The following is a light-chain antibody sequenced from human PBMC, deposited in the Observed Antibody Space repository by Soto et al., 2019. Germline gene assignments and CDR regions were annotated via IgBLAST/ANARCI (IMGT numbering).Light chain of an antibody. V-gene: IGLV1-40*01. CDR1: RSNLGAGYD. J-gene: IGLJ3*02. Sequence: QSVLTQPPSVSGPPGQGVTISCTGTRSNLGAGYDVHWYQQLPGAAPKLLIYANNKRPSGVLDRFSGSKSGTSASLAITGLQAEDEADYYCQSYDNSLSGSWVFGGGTQLTVL. CDR2: ANN. CDR3: QSYDNSLSGSWV.